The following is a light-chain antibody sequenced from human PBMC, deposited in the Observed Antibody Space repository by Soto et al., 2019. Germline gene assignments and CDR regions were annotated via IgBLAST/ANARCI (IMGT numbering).Light chain of an antibody. CDR2: SND. CDR1: SSNIGTNS. V-gene: IGLV1-44*01. Sequence: QSVLTQPPSASGTPGQRVTISCSGSSSNIGTNSVNWYRQFPGTAPTLLIYSNDQRPSQVPARFFGSKSGTSASLAISGLLYEDDADYYCAAWDDSVIAWVFGGGTKVTVL. CDR3: AAWDDSVIAWV. J-gene: IGLJ3*02.